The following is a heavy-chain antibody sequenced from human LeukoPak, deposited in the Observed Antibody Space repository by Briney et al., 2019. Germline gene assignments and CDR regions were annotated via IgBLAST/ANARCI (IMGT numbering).Heavy chain of an antibody. V-gene: IGHV3-21*01. CDR2: ISSSSTYI. Sequence: PGGSLRLSCAASGFTFSRYSMNWVRQAPGKGLEWVSSISSSSTYIYYADSVKGRFTISRDNAKNSLYLQMDSLRAEDTAVYYCARDVGEYSTSPGDYWGQGTLVTVSS. CDR1: GFTFSRYS. CDR3: ARDVGEYSTSPGDY. D-gene: IGHD6-6*01. J-gene: IGHJ4*02.